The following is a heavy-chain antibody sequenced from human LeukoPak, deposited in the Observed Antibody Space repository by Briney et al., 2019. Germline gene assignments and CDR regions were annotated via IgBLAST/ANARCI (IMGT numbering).Heavy chain of an antibody. J-gene: IGHJ3*02. CDR1: GGSISSYY. D-gene: IGHD2-21*02. CDR3: ARVIVVVTAIHDAFDI. CDR2: TFYRGNT. Sequence: SETLSLTCTVSGGSISSYYWSWIRQPPGKGLEWIGYTFYRGNTIYNPSLRSRVTMSVDTSKNQFSLKLSSVTAADTAVYYCARVIVVVTAIHDAFDIWGQGTMVTVSS. V-gene: IGHV4-59*12.